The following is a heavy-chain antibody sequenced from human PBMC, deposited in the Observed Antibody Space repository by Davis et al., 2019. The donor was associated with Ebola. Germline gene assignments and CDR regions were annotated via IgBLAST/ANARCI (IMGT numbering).Heavy chain of an antibody. D-gene: IGHD3-22*01. CDR1: PGSISSSSYY. V-gene: IGHV4-39*01. CDR3: ARHNTYYYDSSGYSSHWYFDL. Sequence: MPSETLSLTCTVSPGSISSSSYYRGWIRQPPGMGLAWLGGISYSRRTYYNPSLKSRVTISVDTSNNQFSLKLSSVTAADTAVYYCARHNTYYYDSSGYSSHWYFDLWGRGTLVTVSS. J-gene: IGHJ2*01. CDR2: ISYSRRT.